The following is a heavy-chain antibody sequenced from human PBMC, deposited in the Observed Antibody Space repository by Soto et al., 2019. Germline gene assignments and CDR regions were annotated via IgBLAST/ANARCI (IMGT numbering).Heavy chain of an antibody. V-gene: IGHV3-30*03. CDR2: ISYDGSNK. Sequence: PGGSLRLSCAASGFTFSSYGMHWVRQAPGKGLEWVAVISYDGSNKYYGDSVKGRFTISRDNSKNTLDLQMNSLRAEDTAVYYCAREVYSGYTRGFDYWGQGTLVTVSS. J-gene: IGHJ4*02. D-gene: IGHD5-12*01. CDR3: AREVYSGYTRGFDY. CDR1: GFTFSSYG.